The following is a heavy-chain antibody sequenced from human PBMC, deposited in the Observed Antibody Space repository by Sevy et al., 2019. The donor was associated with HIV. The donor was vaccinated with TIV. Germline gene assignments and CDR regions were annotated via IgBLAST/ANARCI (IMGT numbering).Heavy chain of an antibody. CDR3: ANGYSYFDY. D-gene: IGHD5-18*01. J-gene: IGHJ4*02. CDR1: GFTFSSYA. V-gene: IGHV3-23*01. Sequence: GGSLRLSCAASGFTFSSYAMTWVRQAPGKGLEWVSTITMSGGRTYHADSVKGRFTISRHNSKNTLWLQMNSLRGEDTAVYYCANGYSYFDYWGQGTLVTVSS. CDR2: ITMSGGRT.